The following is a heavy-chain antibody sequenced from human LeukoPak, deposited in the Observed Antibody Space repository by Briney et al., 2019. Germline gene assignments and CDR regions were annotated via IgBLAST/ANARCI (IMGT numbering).Heavy chain of an antibody. V-gene: IGHV3-30-3*01. J-gene: IGHJ4*02. Sequence: GGSLRLSCAASGFTFSSYAMHWVRQAPGKGLEWVAVISYDGSNKYYADSVKGRFTISRDNSKNTLYLQMNSLRAEDTAVYYRARDCGLYFDYWGQGTLVTVSS. CDR1: GFTFSSYA. CDR2: ISYDGSNK. CDR3: ARDCGLYFDY. D-gene: IGHD2-21*01.